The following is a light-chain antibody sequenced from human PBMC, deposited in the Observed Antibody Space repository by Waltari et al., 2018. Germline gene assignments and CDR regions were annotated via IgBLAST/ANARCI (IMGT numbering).Light chain of an antibody. CDR3: HHYVSLPVT. V-gene: IGKV3-20*01. CDR1: QSLSIY. Sequence: EIVLTQSPGTLSLSPGERATLSCRASQSLSIYLAWYQQKPSRAPRLLIYHASSRAPGVLARFCGGGSCTAFSIIIIRLEPEDFSVYYCHHYVSLPVTFGQGTKVEIK. CDR2: HAS. J-gene: IGKJ1*01.